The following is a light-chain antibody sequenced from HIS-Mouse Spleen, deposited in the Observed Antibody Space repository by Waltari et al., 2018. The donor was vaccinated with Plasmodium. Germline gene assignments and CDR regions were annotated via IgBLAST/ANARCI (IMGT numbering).Light chain of an antibody. CDR1: NIGSKS. Sequence: SYVLTQPPSVSVAPGKTARITRGGNNIGSKSVHWYQQKPGQAPVLVVYDESDRPSGIPERFSGSNSGNTATLTISRVEAGDEADYYCQVWDSSSDHVVFGGGTKLTVL. V-gene: IGLV3-21*03. CDR3: QVWDSSSDHVV. CDR2: DES. J-gene: IGLJ2*01.